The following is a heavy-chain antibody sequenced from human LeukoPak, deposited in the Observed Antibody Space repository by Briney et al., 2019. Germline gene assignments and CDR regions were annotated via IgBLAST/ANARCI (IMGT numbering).Heavy chain of an antibody. V-gene: IGHV4-4*07. J-gene: IGHJ5*02. CDR3: AGTRRYCSGGSCYNWFDP. CDR2: IYASGNT. Sequence: SETLSLTRTVSGGSISSYYWSWIRQPAGKGLEWIGRIYASGNTNYSPSLKGRVTISVDTSKNQFSLKLNSVTAADTAVYYCAGTRRYCSGGSCYNWFDPWGQGTLVTVSS. CDR1: GGSISSYY. D-gene: IGHD2-15*01.